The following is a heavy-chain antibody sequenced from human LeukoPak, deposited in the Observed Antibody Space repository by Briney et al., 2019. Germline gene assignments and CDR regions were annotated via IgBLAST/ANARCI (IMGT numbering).Heavy chain of an antibody. CDR3: ARETQVYYFDY. V-gene: IGHV3-7*03. CDR1: GFTFSSDL. Sequence: GGSLRLSSAASGFTFSSDLMSWVRQAPRKGLEWGANIKQDGSEKYYVDSVKGRFTISRDNAKNSLYLQMNSLRAEDTAVYYCARETQVYYFDYWGQGTLVTVSS. J-gene: IGHJ4*02. CDR2: IKQDGSEK.